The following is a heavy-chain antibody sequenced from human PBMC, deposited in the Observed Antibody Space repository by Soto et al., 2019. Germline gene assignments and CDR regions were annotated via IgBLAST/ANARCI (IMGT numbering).Heavy chain of an antibody. CDR2: ISGSGERT. CDR3: AKVKEGATDY. J-gene: IGHJ4*02. CDR1: EFTFSSYA. V-gene: IGHV3-23*01. Sequence: EVQLLESGGGLVQPGGSLRLSCAASEFTFSSYAMSWVRQAPGKGLEWVSIISGSGERTYYADSVKGRFTISRDNSKNKLYLQMNSLRAEDTAVYYCAKVKEGATDYWGQGTLVTVSS. D-gene: IGHD1-26*01.